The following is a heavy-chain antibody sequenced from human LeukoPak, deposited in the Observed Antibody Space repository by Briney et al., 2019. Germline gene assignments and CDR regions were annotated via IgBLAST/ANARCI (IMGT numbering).Heavy chain of an antibody. CDR1: GGSISSYY. CDR2: IYTSGST. D-gene: IGHD4-17*01. V-gene: IGHV4-4*07. J-gene: IGHJ5*02. CDR3: ARQRGSSIGDYVSWFDP. Sequence: SETLSLTCTVSGGSISSYYWSWIRQPAGKGLEWIGRIYTSGSTNYNPSLKSRVTMSVDTSKNQFSLKLSSVTAADTAVYYCARQRGSSIGDYVSWFDPWGQGTLVTVSS.